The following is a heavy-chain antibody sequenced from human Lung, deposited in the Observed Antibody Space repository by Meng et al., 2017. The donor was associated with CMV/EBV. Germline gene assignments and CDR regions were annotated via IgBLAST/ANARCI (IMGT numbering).Heavy chain of an antibody. Sequence: SVKVSXKASGYTFTVYYIHWVRQAPGQGLEWMGWISPNSGGTNYAQRFQGRVTLTRDTSISTVYMELRRLTSDDTAVYFCARDFVVLPAATYFDYWGQGTXVTVSS. CDR2: ISPNSGGT. J-gene: IGHJ4*02. CDR1: GYTFTVYY. CDR3: ARDFVVLPAATYFDY. D-gene: IGHD2-2*01. V-gene: IGHV1-2*02.